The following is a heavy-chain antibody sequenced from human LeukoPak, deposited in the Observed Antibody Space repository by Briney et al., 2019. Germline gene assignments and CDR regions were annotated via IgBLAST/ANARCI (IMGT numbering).Heavy chain of an antibody. D-gene: IGHD2-15*01. CDR3: ARILLAAGAFDI. CDR2: ISSSSNTI. CDR1: GFTFSSYS. J-gene: IGHJ3*02. Sequence: GGSLRLSCAASGFTFSSYSMNWVRQAPGKGLKWVSYISSSSNTIYYADSVKGRFTISRDNAKNSLYLQMNSLRAEDTAVYYCARILLAAGAFDIWGQGTMVTVSS. V-gene: IGHV3-48*01.